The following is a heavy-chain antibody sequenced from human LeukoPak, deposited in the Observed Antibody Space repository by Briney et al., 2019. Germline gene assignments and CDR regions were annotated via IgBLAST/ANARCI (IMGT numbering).Heavy chain of an antibody. V-gene: IGHV1-2*06. D-gene: IGHD1-20*01. J-gene: IGHJ4*02. CDR2: INPNSGGT. CDR1: GCTFTGYY. Sequence: SVKVSCKASGCTFTGYYMDWVLQAPGQGLEWMGRINPNSGGTNYAQKFQGRVTMTRDTSISTAYMELSRLRSDDTAVYYCARGLTGTTDYWGQGTLVTVSS. CDR3: ARGLTGTTDY.